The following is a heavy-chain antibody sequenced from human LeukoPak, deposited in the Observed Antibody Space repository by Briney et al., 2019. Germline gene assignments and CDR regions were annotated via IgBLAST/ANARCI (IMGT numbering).Heavy chain of an antibody. CDR1: GFTVSTNY. J-gene: IGHJ4*02. V-gene: IGHV3-66*01. Sequence: PGGSLRLSCAASGFTVSTNYMSWVRQAPGKGLEWVSIIYSGGTTYYADSVKGRFTISRDNSKNTLYLQMNSLRAEDTAVYYCARDRGGSGSDCWGQGTLVTVSS. D-gene: IGHD6-25*01. CDR2: IYSGGTT. CDR3: ARDRGGSGSDC.